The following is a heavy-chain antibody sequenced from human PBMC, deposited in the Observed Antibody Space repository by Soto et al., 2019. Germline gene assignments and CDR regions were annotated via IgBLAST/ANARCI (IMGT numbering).Heavy chain of an antibody. D-gene: IGHD6-13*01. V-gene: IGHV4-39*01. J-gene: IGHJ4*02. CDR3: ARTPPRYSSSWFDY. Sequence: QLQLQESGPGLVKPSETLSLTCTVSGGSISSSSYYWGWIRQPPGKGLEWIGSIYYRGGTYYNPSLKCRVTMSVDTSKSQFPLKLISVTAADTAVYYCARTPPRYSSSWFDYWGQGTLVTVSS. CDR2: IYYRGGT. CDR1: GGSISSSSYY.